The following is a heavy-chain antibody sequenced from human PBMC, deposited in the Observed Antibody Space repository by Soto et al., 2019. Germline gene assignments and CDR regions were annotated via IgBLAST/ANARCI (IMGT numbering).Heavy chain of an antibody. D-gene: IGHD2-15*01. V-gene: IGHV3-7*01. J-gene: IGHJ4*02. CDR1: GFTFSGYY. CDR2: IKQDGSEK. CDR3: ARGRSDDYFDY. Sequence: EVQLVESGGGLVQPGGSLRLSCAASGFTFSGYYMTWVRQSPGRGLEWGGNIKQDGSEKYYVDSLKGRFSISRDNAKKSLYLQMNSLRVEDTAVYYCARGRSDDYFDYWGQGTLVTVSS.